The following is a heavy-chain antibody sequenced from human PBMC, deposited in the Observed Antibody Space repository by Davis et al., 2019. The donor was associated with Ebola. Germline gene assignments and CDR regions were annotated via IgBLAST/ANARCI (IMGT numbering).Heavy chain of an antibody. Sequence: SVKVSCKASGFTFTSSAVQWVRQARGQRLEWIGWIVVGSGNTNYAQKFQERVTITRDMSTSTAYMELSSLRSEDTAVYYCAADYCSSTSCSGTLEDVWGQGTTVTVSS. CDR2: IVVGSGNT. J-gene: IGHJ6*02. CDR3: AADYCSSTSCSGTLEDV. D-gene: IGHD2-2*01. V-gene: IGHV1-58*01. CDR1: GFTFTSSA.